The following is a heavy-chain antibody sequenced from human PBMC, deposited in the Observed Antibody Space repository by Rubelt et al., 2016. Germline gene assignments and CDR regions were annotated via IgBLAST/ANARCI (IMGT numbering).Heavy chain of an antibody. V-gene: IGHV4-39*01. J-gene: IGHJ6*04. CDR3: VCLTVLMVYAITPPQPDV. CDR1: GGSISSSSYY. D-gene: IGHD2-8*01. Sequence: QLQLQESGPGLVKPSETLSLTCTVSGGSISSSSYYWGWIRQPPGKGLEWIGSIYYSVSTYYNPSLKSRVTISGDTSKNQFSLKLSSVTAADTAVYYCVCLTVLMVYAITPPQPDVWGKGTTVTVSS. CDR2: IYYSVST.